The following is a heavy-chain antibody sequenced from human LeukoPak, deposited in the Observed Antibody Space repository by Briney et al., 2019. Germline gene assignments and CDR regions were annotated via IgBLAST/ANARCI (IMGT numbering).Heavy chain of an antibody. CDR2: IKQDGSEK. V-gene: IGHV3-7*01. CDR1: GFTFDDYA. J-gene: IGHJ5*02. D-gene: IGHD3-3*01. Sequence: GGSLRLSCAASGFTFDDYAMHWVRQAPGKGLEWVANIKQDGSEKYYVDSVKGRFTISRDNAKNSLYLQMNSLRAEDTAVYYCARGQRKGYDFWSGYPFNWFDPWGQGTLVTVSS. CDR3: ARGQRKGYDFWSGYPFNWFDP.